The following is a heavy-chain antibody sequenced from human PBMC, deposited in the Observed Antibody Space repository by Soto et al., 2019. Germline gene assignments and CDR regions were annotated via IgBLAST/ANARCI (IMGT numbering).Heavy chain of an antibody. CDR2: IIPIFGTA. CDR1: GGTFSSYA. CDR3: ASRYYYDSSGYYGAFDI. Sequence: SVKVSCKASGGTFSSYAISWVRQAPGQGLEWMGGIIPIFGTANYAQKFQGRVTITADESTSTAYMELSSLRSEDTAVYYCASRYYYDSSGYYGAFDIWGQGTMVTVSS. V-gene: IGHV1-69*13. D-gene: IGHD3-22*01. J-gene: IGHJ3*02.